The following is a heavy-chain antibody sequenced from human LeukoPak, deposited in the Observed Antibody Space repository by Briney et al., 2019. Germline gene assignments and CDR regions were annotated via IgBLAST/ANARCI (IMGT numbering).Heavy chain of an antibody. J-gene: IGHJ4*02. CDR1: GFTFSSYE. V-gene: IGHV3-7*01. CDR3: ATGGGWYFDY. CDR2: IGQDGSED. D-gene: IGHD6-19*01. Sequence: GGSLRLSCAASGFTFSSYEMNWVRQAPGKGLEWVASIGQDGSEDYYVDSVKGRFTISRDNAKNSLYLQMNSLRVEDTAVYYCATGGGWYFDYWGQGALITVSS.